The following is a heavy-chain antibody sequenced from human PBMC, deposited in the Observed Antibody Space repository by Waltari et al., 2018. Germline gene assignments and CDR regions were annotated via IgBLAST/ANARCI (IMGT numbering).Heavy chain of an antibody. CDR2: IIPIFGTA. Sequence: QVQLVQSGAEVKKPGSSVKVSCKASGGTFSSSAISWVRQTPGQGLEWMGGIIPIFGTANYAQKFQGRVTITADKSTSTAYMELSSLRSEDTAVYYCAKRATGDRSGFNYFDYWGQGTLVTVSS. J-gene: IGHJ4*02. CDR1: GGTFSSSA. CDR3: AKRATGDRSGFNYFDY. D-gene: IGHD6-19*01. V-gene: IGHV1-69*14.